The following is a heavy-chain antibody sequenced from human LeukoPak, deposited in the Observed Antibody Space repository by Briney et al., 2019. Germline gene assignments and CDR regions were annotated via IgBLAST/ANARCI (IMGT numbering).Heavy chain of an antibody. CDR3: ARPRQTRAFDY. CDR1: GGTFSSYA. Sequence: GASVKVSCKASGGTFSSYAISWVRQASGQGLEWMGRIIPILGIANYAQKFQGRVTITADKSTSTAYMELSSLRSEDTAVYYCARPRQTRAFDYWGQGTLVTVSS. V-gene: IGHV1-69*04. D-gene: IGHD4-11*01. J-gene: IGHJ4*02. CDR2: IIPILGIA.